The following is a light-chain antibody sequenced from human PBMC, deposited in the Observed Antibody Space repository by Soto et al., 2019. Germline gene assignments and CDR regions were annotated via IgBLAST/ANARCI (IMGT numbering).Light chain of an antibody. V-gene: IGLV2-11*01. Sequence: QSVLTQPRSVSGSPGQSVTISCTGTSSDVGGYNYVSWYQQPPGRAPKLMIYDVSQRPSGVPDRFSGSKSGNTASLTISGLLAEDEADYYCCSYAGNYIYVFGTGTKVTVL. CDR1: SSDVGGYNY. CDR2: DVS. J-gene: IGLJ1*01. CDR3: CSYAGNYIYV.